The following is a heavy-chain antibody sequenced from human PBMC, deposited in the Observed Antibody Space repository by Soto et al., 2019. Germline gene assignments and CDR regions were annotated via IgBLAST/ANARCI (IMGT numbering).Heavy chain of an antibody. CDR2: IYYSGST. CDR3: ARYKYCSSTSCYTRGFDY. V-gene: IGHV4-59*01. Sequence: ETLSLTFTVSGGSISSYYWSLIRQPPGKGLEWIGYIYYSGSTNYNPSLKSRVTISVDTSKNQFSLKLSSVTAADTAVYYCARYKYCSSTSCYTRGFDYWGQGTLVTVYS. D-gene: IGHD2-2*02. CDR1: GGSISSYY. J-gene: IGHJ4*02.